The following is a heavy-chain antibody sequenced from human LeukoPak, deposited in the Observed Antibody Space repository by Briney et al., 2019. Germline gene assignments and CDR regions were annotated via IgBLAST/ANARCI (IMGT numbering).Heavy chain of an antibody. V-gene: IGHV7-4-1*02. Sequence: ASVKVSCKASGYTFTSYAMNWVRQAPGQGLEWMGWINTNTGNPTYAQGFTGRVVFSLATSVSTAYLQISSLKAEDTAVYYCARGLPYYYGSGSYDGWGQGTLVTVSS. CDR1: GYTFTSYA. CDR2: INTNTGNP. J-gene: IGHJ4*02. D-gene: IGHD3-10*01. CDR3: ARGLPYYYGSGSYDG.